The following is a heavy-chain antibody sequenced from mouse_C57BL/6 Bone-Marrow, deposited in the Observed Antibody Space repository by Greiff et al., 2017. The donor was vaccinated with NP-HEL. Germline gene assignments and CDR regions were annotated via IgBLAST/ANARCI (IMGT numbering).Heavy chain of an antibody. CDR1: GYTFTSYW. D-gene: IGHD2-2*01. Sequence: VQLQQPGAELVKPGASVKLSCKASGYTFTSYWMQWVKQRPGQGLEWIGEIDPSDSYTNYTQKFKGKATLTVDTSSSTAYMQLGSLTSEDSAVYYCARGIYYGYDGFAYWGQGTLVTVSA. CDR3: ARGIYYGYDGFAY. CDR2: IDPSDSYT. J-gene: IGHJ3*01. V-gene: IGHV1-50*01.